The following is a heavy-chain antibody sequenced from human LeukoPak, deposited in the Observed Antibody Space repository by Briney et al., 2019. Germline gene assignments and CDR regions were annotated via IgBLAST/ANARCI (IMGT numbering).Heavy chain of an antibody. V-gene: IGHV3-23*01. D-gene: IGHD2-21*01. Sequence: GGSLRLSCTTSGFTFSRYDMQWVRQAPGKGLEWVSGISRSGPTYYRDSVMGRFTISRDNSKNTLYLQMNSLRAEDTAVYYCAKGESFAFATWGQGTMVTVSS. CDR1: GFTFSRYD. J-gene: IGHJ3*02. CDR3: AKGESFAFAT. CDR2: ISRSGPT.